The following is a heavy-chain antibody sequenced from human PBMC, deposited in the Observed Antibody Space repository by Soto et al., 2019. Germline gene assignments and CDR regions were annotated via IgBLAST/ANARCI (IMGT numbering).Heavy chain of an antibody. J-gene: IGHJ4*02. CDR3: ARDPARHRATFDY. D-gene: IGHD6-25*01. V-gene: IGHV3-33*01. CDR1: GFTFSSYG. CDR2: IWYDGSNK. Sequence: PGGSLRLSCAASGFTFSSYGMHWVRQAPGKGLEWVAVIWYDGSNKYYADSVKGRFTISRDNSKNTLYLQMNSLRAEDAAVYYCARDPARHRATFDYWGQGTLVTVSS.